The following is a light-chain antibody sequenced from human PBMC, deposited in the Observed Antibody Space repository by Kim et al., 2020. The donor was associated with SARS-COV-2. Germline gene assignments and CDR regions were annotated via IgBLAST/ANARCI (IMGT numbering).Light chain of an antibody. Sequence: SYELTQPPSVSVSPGQTASITCSGDKLGDKNVCWYQQKPGQSPVLVNYEDHKRPSGIPERFSGSNSGNTATLTISGTQAMDEADYYCQAWDSNTVVFGGG. CDR3: QAWDSNTVV. J-gene: IGLJ3*02. V-gene: IGLV3-1*01. CDR2: EDH. CDR1: KLGDKN.